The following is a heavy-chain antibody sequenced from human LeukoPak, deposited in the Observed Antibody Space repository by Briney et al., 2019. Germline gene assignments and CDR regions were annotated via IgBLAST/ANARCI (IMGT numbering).Heavy chain of an antibody. CDR3: ARDSKPEDLLAYCVVDY. J-gene: IGHJ4*02. Sequence: GGSLRLSCAASGFTFSSYAMHWVRQAPGKGLEWVAVIPYDGSNKYYADSVKGRFTISRDNSKNTLYLQMNSLRAEDTAVYYCARDSKPEDLLAYCVVDYWGQGTLVTVSS. D-gene: IGHD2-21*01. CDR1: GFTFSSYA. CDR2: IPYDGSNK. V-gene: IGHV3-30-3*01.